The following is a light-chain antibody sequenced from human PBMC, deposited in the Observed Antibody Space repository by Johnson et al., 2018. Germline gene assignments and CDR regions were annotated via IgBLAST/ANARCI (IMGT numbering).Light chain of an antibody. CDR1: SSNIGNNY. J-gene: IGLJ1*01. V-gene: IGLV1-51*02. Sequence: QSVLTQPPSVSAAPGQKVTISCSGSSSNIGNNYVSWYQQLPGTAPKLLIYENNKRPSGILDRFSGSKSGTSATLGITGLQTGYEADYYCGTWDNSLSAGNDFGTRIKVTAL. CDR3: GTWDNSLSAGND. CDR2: ENN.